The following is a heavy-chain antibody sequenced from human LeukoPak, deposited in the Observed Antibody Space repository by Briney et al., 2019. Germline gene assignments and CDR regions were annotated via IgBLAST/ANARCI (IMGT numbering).Heavy chain of an antibody. CDR1: GFTFSSYW. Sequence: GGSLGLSCAASGFTFSSYWMHWVRQAPGKGLVWVSRINTDGNTNNADSVKGRFTISRDNAKNTLYLQMNSLRAEDTAVYYCARGFIGVYAFDVWGQGTMVTVSS. J-gene: IGHJ3*01. V-gene: IGHV3-74*01. D-gene: IGHD3-10*01. CDR3: ARGFIGVYAFDV. CDR2: INTDGNT.